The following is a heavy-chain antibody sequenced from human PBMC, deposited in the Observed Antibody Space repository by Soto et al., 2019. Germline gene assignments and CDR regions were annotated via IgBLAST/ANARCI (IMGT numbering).Heavy chain of an antibody. V-gene: IGHV4-4*02. CDR2: IHQSGST. J-gene: IGHJ4*02. Sequence: SDTLSLTCAVSGGAISSSKWWSWVRQPPGKGLEWIGEIHQSGSTNYNPSLESRVRMSVDKSRNQFSLKLTSVSAADTAVYYCARASATIAAAAIFDYWGQGTLVTVSS. CDR1: GGAISSSKW. CDR3: ARASATIAAAAIFDY. D-gene: IGHD6-13*01.